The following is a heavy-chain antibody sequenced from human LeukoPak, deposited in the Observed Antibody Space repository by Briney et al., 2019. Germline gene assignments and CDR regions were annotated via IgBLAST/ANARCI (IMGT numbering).Heavy chain of an antibody. CDR2: IWYDGSNK. D-gene: IGHD2-2*01. J-gene: IGHJ6*02. CDR1: GFTFSSHG. CDR3: AEYVAWVVRVPRFHYYGMDV. V-gene: IGHV3-33*01. Sequence: PGGSLRLSCAASGFTFSSHGMHWVRQAPGKGLEWVAVIWYDGSNKYYADSVKGRFTISRDNAKNRLYLQMNSLRAEDTAVYYCAEYVAWVVRVPRFHYYGMDVWGQGTTVTVSS.